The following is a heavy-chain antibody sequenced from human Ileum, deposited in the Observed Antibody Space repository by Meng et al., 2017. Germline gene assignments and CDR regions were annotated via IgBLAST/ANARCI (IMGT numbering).Heavy chain of an antibody. Sequence: QVQLVEVGGGLVKPGGYLRLSCAASGFTFSDYYMSWIRQAPGKGLEWISYISGSGRTTYYADSVKGRFTMSRDNGKNSLYLQMNSLRSEDTAVYYCAREVGSADYWGQGTLVTVSS. CDR2: ISGSGRTT. D-gene: IGHD2-2*01. CDR1: GFTFSDYY. CDR3: AREVGSADY. V-gene: IGHV3-11*01. J-gene: IGHJ4*02.